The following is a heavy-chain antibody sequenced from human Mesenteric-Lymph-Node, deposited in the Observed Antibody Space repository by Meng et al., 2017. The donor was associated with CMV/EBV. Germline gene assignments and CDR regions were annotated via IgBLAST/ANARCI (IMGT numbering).Heavy chain of an antibody. Sequence: GESLKISCAASGFTFTNYCMSWVRQAPGKGLEWVAAISHDGSNKYYADPVKGRFTISRDNSKNTLYLQMNSLRAEDTAVYYCARHGYCSGGRCDGGWFDPWGQGTLVTVSS. V-gene: IGHV3-30*03. D-gene: IGHD2-15*01. CDR2: ISHDGSNK. J-gene: IGHJ5*02. CDR3: ARHGYCSGGRCDGGWFDP. CDR1: GFTFTNYC.